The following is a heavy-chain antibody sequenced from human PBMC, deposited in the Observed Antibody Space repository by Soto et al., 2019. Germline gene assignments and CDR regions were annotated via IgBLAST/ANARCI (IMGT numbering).Heavy chain of an antibody. J-gene: IGHJ4*02. Sequence: ASVKVSCKASGYTFTSYAMHWVRQAPGQRLEWMGWINAGNGNTKYSQKFQGRVTITRDTSASTAYMELSSLRSEDTAVYYCARFSSKVATIYYFDYWGQGTLVTVSS. CDR1: GYTFTSYA. D-gene: IGHD5-12*01. V-gene: IGHV1-3*01. CDR3: ARFSSKVATIYYFDY. CDR2: INAGNGNT.